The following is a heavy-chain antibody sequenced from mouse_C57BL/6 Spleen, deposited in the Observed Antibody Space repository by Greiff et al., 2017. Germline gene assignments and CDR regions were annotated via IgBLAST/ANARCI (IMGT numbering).Heavy chain of an antibody. D-gene: IGHD3-3*01. V-gene: IGHV5-16*01. CDR3: ARGDSYFDY. CDR1: GFTFSDYY. CDR2: INYDGSCT. J-gene: IGHJ2*01. Sequence: EVQVVESEGGLVQPGSSMKLSCTASGFTFSDYYMAWVRQVPEKGLEWVANINYDGSCTYYLDSLKSRFIISRDNAKNILYLQMSSLKSEDTATYYCARGDSYFDYWGKGTTLTVAS.